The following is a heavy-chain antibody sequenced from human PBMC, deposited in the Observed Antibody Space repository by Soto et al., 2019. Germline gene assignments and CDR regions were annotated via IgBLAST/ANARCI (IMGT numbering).Heavy chain of an antibody. J-gene: IGHJ6*02. CDR2: ISWDGGST. CDR1: GFTFDDYT. V-gene: IGHV3-43*01. D-gene: IGHD1-1*01. CDR3: AKEPTPSTNGMDI. Sequence: GSLRLSCAASGFTFDDYTMHWVRQAPGKGLEWVSLISWDGGSTYYADSVKGRFTISRDNSKNSLYLQMNSLRTEDTALYYCAKEPTPSTNGMDIWGQGTTVTVSS.